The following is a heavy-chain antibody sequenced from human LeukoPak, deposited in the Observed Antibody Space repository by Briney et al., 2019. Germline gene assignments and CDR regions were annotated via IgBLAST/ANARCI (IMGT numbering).Heavy chain of an antibody. V-gene: IGHV4-61*01. Sequence: PSETLSLTCTVSGGSVSSGSYYWSWIRQPPGKGLEWIGYIYYSGSTNYNPSLKSRVTISVDTSKNQFSLKLSSVTAADTAVYYCAGRPDCSGGSCYSAAAVDYWGQGTLVTVSS. CDR2: IYYSGST. CDR3: AGRPDCSGGSCYSAAAVDY. D-gene: IGHD2-15*01. CDR1: GGSVSSGSYY. J-gene: IGHJ4*02.